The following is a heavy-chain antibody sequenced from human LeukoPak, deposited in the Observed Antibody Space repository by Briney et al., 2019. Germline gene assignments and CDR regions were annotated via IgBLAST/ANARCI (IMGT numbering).Heavy chain of an antibody. CDR3: ARDSVPEDYYYGMDV. Sequence: GASVKVSCKASGGTFSSYAISWVRQAPGQGLEWMGGIIPIFGTANYAQKFQGRVTITADESTSTAYMELSSLRSEDTAVYYCARDSVPEDYYYGMDVWGQGTTVTVSS. D-gene: IGHD3-10*01. V-gene: IGHV1-69*13. J-gene: IGHJ6*02. CDR2: IIPIFGTA. CDR1: GGTFSSYA.